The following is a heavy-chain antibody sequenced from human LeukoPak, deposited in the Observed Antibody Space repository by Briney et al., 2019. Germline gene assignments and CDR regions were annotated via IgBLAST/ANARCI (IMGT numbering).Heavy chain of an antibody. CDR3: ARVQAVAGPVESFDY. CDR2: INPNGGST. J-gene: IGHJ4*02. CDR1: GYTFTRYF. V-gene: IGHV1-46*01. Sequence: GASVKVSCKASGYTFTRYFLHWVRQAPGQGLEWMGIINPNGGSTNYAQKFQGRVTVTRDTSTSTVYMELSSLRSEDTALYYCARVQAVAGPVESFDYWGQGTLVTVSS. D-gene: IGHD6-19*01.